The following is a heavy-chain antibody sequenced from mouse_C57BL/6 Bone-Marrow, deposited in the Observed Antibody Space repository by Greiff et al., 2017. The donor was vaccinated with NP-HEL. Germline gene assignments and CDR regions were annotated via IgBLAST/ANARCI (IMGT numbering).Heavy chain of an antibody. D-gene: IGHD1-1*01. CDR3: TRDGYYYGSSPYYYAMDY. CDR2: ISSGGDYI. Sequence: EVNVVESGEGLVKPGGSLKLSCAASGFTFSSYAMSWVRQTPEKRLEWVAYISSGGDYIYYADTVKGRFTISRDNARNTLYLQMSSLKSEDTAMYYCTRDGYYYGSSPYYYAMDYWGQGTSVTVSS. J-gene: IGHJ4*01. V-gene: IGHV5-9-1*02. CDR1: GFTFSSYA.